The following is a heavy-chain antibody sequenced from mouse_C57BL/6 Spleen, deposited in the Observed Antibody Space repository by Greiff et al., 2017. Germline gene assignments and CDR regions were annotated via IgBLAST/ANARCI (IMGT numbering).Heavy chain of an antibody. D-gene: IGHD2-12*01. Sequence: EVQLQQSGAELVKPGASVKLSCTASGFNIKDYYMHWVKQRTEQGLEWIGRIDPEDGGTKYAPKFQGKATITVDTSSSTAYLQLSSLTSEDTAVYYCARSIRGHHYYAMDYWGQGTSVTVSS. V-gene: IGHV14-2*01. CDR3: ARSIRGHHYYAMDY. J-gene: IGHJ4*01. CDR1: GFNIKDYY. CDR2: IDPEDGGT.